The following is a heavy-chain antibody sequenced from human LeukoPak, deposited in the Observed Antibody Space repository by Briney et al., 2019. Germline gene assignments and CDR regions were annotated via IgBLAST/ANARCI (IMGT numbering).Heavy chain of an antibody. V-gene: IGHV3-23*01. CDR1: GFTFGNYA. D-gene: IGHD3-10*02. J-gene: IGHJ4*02. CDR3: AREVCLDY. Sequence: QSGGSLRLSCAASGFTFGNYAMSWVRQAPGRGLEWVSVVSGGGGSTYSADSVKGRFTISRDNSKSTLSLQMNSLRAEDTAVYYCAREVCLDYWGQGTLVTVSS. CDR2: VSGGGGST.